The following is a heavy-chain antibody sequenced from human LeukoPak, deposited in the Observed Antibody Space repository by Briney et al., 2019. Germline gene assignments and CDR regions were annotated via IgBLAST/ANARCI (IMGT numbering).Heavy chain of an antibody. V-gene: IGHV3-20*04. Sequence: GGSLRLSCAASGFTFDDYGMSWVRQVPGKGLEWVSGINWNGGSTGYADSVKGRFTIPRDNAKNSLYLQMNSLRAEDTALYYCARDRGYGFGDAFDIWGQGTMVTVSS. CDR1: GFTFDDYG. D-gene: IGHD3-10*01. CDR2: INWNGGST. CDR3: ARDRGYGFGDAFDI. J-gene: IGHJ3*02.